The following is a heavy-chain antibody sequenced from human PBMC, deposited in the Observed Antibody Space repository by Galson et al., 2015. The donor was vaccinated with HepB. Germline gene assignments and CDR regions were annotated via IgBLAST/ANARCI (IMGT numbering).Heavy chain of an antibody. CDR2: ISYDGTNT. Sequence: SLRLSCAASRFSFSNYAMHWVRQAPGKGLEWVAVISYDGTNTYYADSVRGRVTISRDNSKNTLYLQMNSLRAEDTAVYYCASNSRGNYVEHWGQGTLVTVSS. D-gene: IGHD3-22*01. J-gene: IGHJ4*02. V-gene: IGHV3-30*04. CDR3: ASNSRGNYVEH. CDR1: RFSFSNYA.